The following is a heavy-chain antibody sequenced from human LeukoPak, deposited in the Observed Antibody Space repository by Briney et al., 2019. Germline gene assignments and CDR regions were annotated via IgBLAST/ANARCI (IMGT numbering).Heavy chain of an antibody. CDR3: AREGVEMATPNAFDI. CDR1: GYTFSGHD. J-gene: IGHJ3*02. CDR2: INPNSGGT. D-gene: IGHD5-24*01. V-gene: IGHV1-2*02. Sequence: ASVKVSCKASGYTFSGHDMHWVRQAPGQGLEWMGWINPNSGGTNYAQKFQGRVTMTRDTSISTAYMELSRLRSDDTAVYYCAREGVEMATPNAFDIWGQGTMVTVSS.